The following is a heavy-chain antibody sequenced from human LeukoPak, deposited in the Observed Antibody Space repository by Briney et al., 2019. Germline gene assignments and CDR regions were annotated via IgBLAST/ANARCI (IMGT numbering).Heavy chain of an antibody. J-gene: IGHJ4*02. Sequence: QPGGSLRLSCAASGFTFSSYAMSWVRQAPGKGLVWVSGISGSGGSTYYADSVKGRFTISRDNSKNTLYLQLNSLRVEDTAVYYCAKDIQLWLEGEGYWGQGTLVTVSS. CDR1: GFTFSSYA. CDR2: ISGSGGST. CDR3: AKDIQLWLEGEGY. D-gene: IGHD5-18*01. V-gene: IGHV3-23*01.